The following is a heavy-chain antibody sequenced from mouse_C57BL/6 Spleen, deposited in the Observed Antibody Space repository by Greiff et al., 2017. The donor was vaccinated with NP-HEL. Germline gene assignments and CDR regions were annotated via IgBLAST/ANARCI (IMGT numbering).Heavy chain of an antibody. CDR1: GYSFTGYY. Sequence: EVQLQQSGPELVKPGASVKISCKASGYSFTGYYMNWVKQSPEKSLEWIGEINPSTGGTTYNQKFKAKATLTVDKSSSTAYMQLKSLTSEDSAVYYCARRGITTGGGFAYWGQGTLVTVSA. V-gene: IGHV1-42*01. D-gene: IGHD1-1*01. J-gene: IGHJ3*01. CDR3: ARRGITTGGGFAY. CDR2: INPSTGGT.